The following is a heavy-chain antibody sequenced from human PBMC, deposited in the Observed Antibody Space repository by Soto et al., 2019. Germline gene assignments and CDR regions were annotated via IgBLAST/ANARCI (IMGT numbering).Heavy chain of an antibody. Sequence: EVQLLESGGGLVQPGGSLRLSCTASGFTFSSCAMTWVRQTPGKGLEWVSTITGSGDYTYYADFVEGRFTISRDNSKNTLYLQMTSLRAEDTALYYCSNSHHWWSLRSDYFGLGTLVTVSS. V-gene: IGHV3-23*01. CDR1: GFTFSSCA. CDR3: SNSHHWWSLRSDY. CDR2: ITGSGDYT. J-gene: IGHJ4*02. D-gene: IGHD3-16*01.